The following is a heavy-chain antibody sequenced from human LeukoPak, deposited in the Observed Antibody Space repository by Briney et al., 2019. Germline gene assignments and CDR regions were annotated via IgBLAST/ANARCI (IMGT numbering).Heavy chain of an antibody. CDR2: IIPIFGTA. D-gene: IGHD6-19*01. CDR1: GGTFSSYA. CDR3: AREAGYSSGWYGGFYYYYGMDV. V-gene: IGHV1-69*13. J-gene: IGHJ6*02. Sequence: EASVKVSCKASGGTFSSYAISWVRQAPGQGLEWMGGIIPIFGTANYAQKFQGRVTITADESTSTAYMELRSLGSDDTAVYYCAREAGYSSGWYGGFYYYYGMDVWGQGTTVTVSS.